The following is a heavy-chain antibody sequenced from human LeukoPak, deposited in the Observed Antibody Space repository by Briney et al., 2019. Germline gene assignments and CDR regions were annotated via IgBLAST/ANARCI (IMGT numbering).Heavy chain of an antibody. Sequence: ASVKVSCKASGYTFTSYGISWVRQAPGQGLEWMGWISAHNGNTNYAQKLQGRVTMTTDTSTSTAYMELRSLRSDDTAVYYCARDAEYYYDSSGYPIWGQGTMVTVSS. J-gene: IGHJ3*01. CDR2: ISAHNGNT. D-gene: IGHD3-22*01. CDR3: ARDAEYYYDSSGYPI. CDR1: GYTFTSYG. V-gene: IGHV1-18*01.